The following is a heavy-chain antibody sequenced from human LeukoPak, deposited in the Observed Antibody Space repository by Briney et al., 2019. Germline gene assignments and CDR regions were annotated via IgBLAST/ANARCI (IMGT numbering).Heavy chain of an antibody. J-gene: IGHJ6*03. D-gene: IGHD3-3*01. CDR1: GGSFSGYY. V-gene: IGHV4-34*01. CDR3: ARVHTIFGVARPYSYYYYMDV. Sequence: SETLPLTCAVYGGSFSGYYWSWIRQPPGKGLEWIGEINHSGSTNYNPSLKSRVTISVDTSKNQFSLKLSSVTAADTAVYYCARVHTIFGVARPYSYYYYMDVWGKGTTVTVSS. CDR2: INHSGST.